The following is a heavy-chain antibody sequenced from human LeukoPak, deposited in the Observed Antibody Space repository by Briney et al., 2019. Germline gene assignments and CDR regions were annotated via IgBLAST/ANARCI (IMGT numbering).Heavy chain of an antibody. D-gene: IGHD3-10*01. Sequence: TGGSLRLSCAASGFTLSSYAMNWVRQAPGQGLEWVSAIGGSGASTYYAESVKGRFTISRDNSKNTVSLQMNSLRAEDTAVYYCAKGYAYYYGPGSNYGMDVWGQGTTVTVSS. CDR3: AKGYAYYYGPGSNYGMDV. CDR1: GFTLSSYA. V-gene: IGHV3-23*01. J-gene: IGHJ6*02. CDR2: IGGSGAST.